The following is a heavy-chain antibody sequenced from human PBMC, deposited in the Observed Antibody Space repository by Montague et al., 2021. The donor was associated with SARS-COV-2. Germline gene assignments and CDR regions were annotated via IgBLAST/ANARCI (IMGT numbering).Heavy chain of an antibody. V-gene: IGHV3-7*01. D-gene: IGHD3-9*01. CDR1: VFSFSSYW. CDR3: ARDRYFDWLFNWFDP. Sequence: SMTLSCAASVFSFSSYWMSLVRQAPGKGLEWVANIKQDVSEKYYVDSVKGRFTISRDNAKNSLYLQMNSLRAEDTAVYYCARDRYFDWLFNWFDPWGQGTLVTVSS. CDR2: IKQDVSEK. J-gene: IGHJ5*02.